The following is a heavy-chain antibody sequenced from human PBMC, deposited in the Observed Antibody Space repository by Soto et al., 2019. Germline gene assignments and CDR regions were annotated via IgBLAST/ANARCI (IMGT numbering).Heavy chain of an antibody. CDR2: ISAYNGNT. CDR3: ARVLYGDYDHYFDY. D-gene: IGHD4-17*01. J-gene: IGHJ4*02. CDR1: GYTFTSYG. Sequence: ASVKVSCKASGYTFTSYGISWVRQAPGQGLEWMGWISAYNGNTNYAQKLQGRVTMTTDTSTSTAYMELRSLRSDDTAVYYCARVLYGDYDHYFDYWGQGTLVTVSS. V-gene: IGHV1-18*01.